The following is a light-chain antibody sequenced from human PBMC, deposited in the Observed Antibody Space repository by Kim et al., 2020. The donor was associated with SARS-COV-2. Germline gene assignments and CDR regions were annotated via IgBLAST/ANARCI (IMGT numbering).Light chain of an antibody. CDR1: RLGDQF. CDR3: QAWDSSTENV. J-gene: IGLJ1*01. Sequence: VSPGQTASLPCSGDRLGDQFSSWYQQKPGQSPVAVIYQDTKRPSGIPERFSGSNSGNTATLPISGTQPMDEADYYCQAWDSSTENVFGTGNKVTVL. CDR2: QDT. V-gene: IGLV3-1*01.